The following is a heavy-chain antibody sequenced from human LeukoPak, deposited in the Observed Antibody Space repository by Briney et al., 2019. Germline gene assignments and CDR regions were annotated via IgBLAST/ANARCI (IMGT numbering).Heavy chain of an antibody. CDR3: ATPVVPAAEGPFDY. D-gene: IGHD2-2*01. J-gene: IGHJ4*02. CDR1: AFTFRSYG. V-gene: IGHV3-30-3*01. CDR2: ISYDGSNK. Sequence: PGTSLRLSCAASAFTFRSYGMHWVRQAPGKGLEWVAVISYDGSNKYYADSVKGRFTISRDNSKNTLYLQMNSLRAEDTAVYYCATPVVPAAEGPFDYWGQGTLVTVSS.